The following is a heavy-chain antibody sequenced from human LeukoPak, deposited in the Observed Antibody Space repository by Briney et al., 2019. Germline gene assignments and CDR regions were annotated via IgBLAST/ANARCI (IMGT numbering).Heavy chain of an antibody. D-gene: IGHD5-12*01. CDR2: IIPMFGTP. CDR3: ARGADSGYATAFDY. J-gene: IGHJ4*02. CDR1: GGTFSSYI. Sequence: ASVKVSCKTSGGTFSSYIITWVRQAPGQGLEWMGRIIPMFGTPNYAQKFQDRVTITADESARTAYMELSSLRSEDTAVYYCARGADSGYATAFDYWGQGTLVTVSS. V-gene: IGHV1-69*13.